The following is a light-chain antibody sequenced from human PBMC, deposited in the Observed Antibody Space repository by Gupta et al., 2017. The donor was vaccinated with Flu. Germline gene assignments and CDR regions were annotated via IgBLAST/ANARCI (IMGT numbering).Light chain of an antibody. J-gene: IGKJ4*01. CDR2: DAS. CDR3: QQYNEWPS. CDR1: QSVSGN. V-gene: IGKV3-15*01. Sequence: TLSGSPGERATRSCRASQSVSGNLAWYQQRPGQAPRLLMYDASTRATGIPARFSGSGSGTEFTLTISSLQSEDFAVYYCQQYNEWPSFGGGTTVEIK.